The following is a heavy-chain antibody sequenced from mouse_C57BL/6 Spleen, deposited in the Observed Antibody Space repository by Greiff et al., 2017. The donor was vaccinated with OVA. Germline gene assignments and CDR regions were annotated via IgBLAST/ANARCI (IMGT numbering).Heavy chain of an antibody. D-gene: IGHD1-1*01. V-gene: IGHV1-18*01. CDR1: GYTFTDYN. CDR2: INPNNGGT. Sequence: VQLKESGPELVKPGASVKIPCTASGYTFTDYNMDWVKQSHGKSLEWIGDINPNNGGTIYNQKFKGKATLTVDKSSSTAYMELRSLTSEDTAVYYCARAPYGSSYEDAMDYWGQGTSVTVSS. J-gene: IGHJ4*01. CDR3: ARAPYGSSYEDAMDY.